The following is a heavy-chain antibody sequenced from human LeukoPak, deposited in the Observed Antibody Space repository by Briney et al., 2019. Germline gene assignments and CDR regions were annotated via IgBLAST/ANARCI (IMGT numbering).Heavy chain of an antibody. CDR2: INPNSGGT. D-gene: IGHD3-22*01. J-gene: IGHJ4*02. Sequence: ASVKVSCKASGYTFTGYYMHWVRQAPGQGLEWMGWINPNSGGTNYAQKFQGRVTMTRDTSISTAYMELSRLRSDDTAVYYCARDPTHYDSSGYYLVVAHTHYYFDYWGQGTLVTVSS. V-gene: IGHV1-2*02. CDR1: GYTFTGYY. CDR3: ARDPTHYDSSGYYLVVAHTHYYFDY.